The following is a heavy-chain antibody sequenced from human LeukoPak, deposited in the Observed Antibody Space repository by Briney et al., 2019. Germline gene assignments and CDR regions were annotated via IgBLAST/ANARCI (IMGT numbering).Heavy chain of an antibody. CDR1: GFTFSNDW. Sequence: GGSLRLSCAASGFTFSNDWMHWVRHAPGKGLVWVSRINTDGSTTTYADSVKGRFTIARDNAKNTLYLQMKSLRVEDTAVYYCARGRGGSYHYWGQGTLVTVSS. J-gene: IGHJ4*02. CDR3: ARGRGGSYHY. V-gene: IGHV3-74*01. CDR2: INTDGSTT. D-gene: IGHD1-26*01.